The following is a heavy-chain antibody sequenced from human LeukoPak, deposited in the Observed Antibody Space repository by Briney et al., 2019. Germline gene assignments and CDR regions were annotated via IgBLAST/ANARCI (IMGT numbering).Heavy chain of an antibody. J-gene: IGHJ5*02. V-gene: IGHV4-4*07. CDR1: GGSISSYY. CDR2: IYTSGST. Sequence: PSETLSLTCTVSGGSISSYYWSWIRQPAGKGLEWIGRIYTSGSTNYNPSLKSRVTMSVDTSKNQFSLKLSSVTAADTAVYYCARDGYSSSWLNRFDPWGQGTLVTVSS. CDR3: ARDGYSSSWLNRFDP. D-gene: IGHD6-13*01.